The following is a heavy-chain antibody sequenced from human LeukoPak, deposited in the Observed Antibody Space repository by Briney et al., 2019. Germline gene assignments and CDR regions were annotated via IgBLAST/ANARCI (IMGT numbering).Heavy chain of an antibody. J-gene: IGHJ4*02. CDR1: GGSISNYY. Sequence: SETLSLTCTVSGGSISNYYWSWIRQPPGKGLEWIGYIYYSGSTNYNPSLKSRVTISVDTSKNQFSLKLSSVTAADTAVYYCARGRPYYYDSSGYYWRYFDYWGQGTLVTVSS. V-gene: IGHV4-59*12. CDR2: IYYSGST. CDR3: ARGRPYYYDSSGYYWRYFDY. D-gene: IGHD3-22*01.